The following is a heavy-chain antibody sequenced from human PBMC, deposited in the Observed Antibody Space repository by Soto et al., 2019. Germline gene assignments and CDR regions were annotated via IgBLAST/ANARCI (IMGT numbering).Heavy chain of an antibody. Sequence: QVHLQESGPGLVKPSETLSLTCTVSGGSISIYYWHWIRQPPGKGLEWIGYVHYSGTTSYNPSVESRVTISLDTSKNQFALRLTSVTAADTAVYYCARRWSGTDYWGQGTLVTVSS. V-gene: IGHV4-59*01. J-gene: IGHJ4*02. CDR2: VHYSGTT. CDR1: GGSISIYY. CDR3: ARRWSGTDY. D-gene: IGHD3-10*01.